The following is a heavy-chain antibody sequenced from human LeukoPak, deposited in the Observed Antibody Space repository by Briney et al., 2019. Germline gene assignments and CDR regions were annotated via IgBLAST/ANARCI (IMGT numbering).Heavy chain of an antibody. D-gene: IGHD7-27*01. V-gene: IGHV1-69*13. Sequence: ASVKVSCKASGGTFSSYAISWVRQPPGQGLEGMGGIIPIFGTANYAQKFQGRVTITADEYTSTAYMEPSSLRSEDTAVYYCASHTGDSFRRHYYYGMDVWGKGTTVTVSS. CDR1: GGTFSSYA. CDR3: ASHTGDSFRRHYYYGMDV. CDR2: IIPIFGTA. J-gene: IGHJ6*04.